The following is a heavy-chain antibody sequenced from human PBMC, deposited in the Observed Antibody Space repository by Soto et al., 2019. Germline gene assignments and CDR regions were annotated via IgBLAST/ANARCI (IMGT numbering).Heavy chain of an antibody. CDR1: GFTFSNYG. D-gene: IGHD3-3*01. CDR2: ISNDGTIK. V-gene: IGHV3-30*18. J-gene: IGHJ4*02. CDR3: AKSPGVVTQRFYFDY. Sequence: GGSLRLSCAGSGFTFSNYGMHWVRQAPGKGLEWVAVISNDGTIKYSADAVKGRFTISRDNSKNTLYLQMNSLRAEDTAVYYCAKSPGVVTQRFYFDYWGQGTLVTVSS.